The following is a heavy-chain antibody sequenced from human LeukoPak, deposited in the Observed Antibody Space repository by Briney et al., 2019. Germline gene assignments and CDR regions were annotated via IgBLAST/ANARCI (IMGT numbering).Heavy chain of an antibody. CDR1: SGSITSGNYY. V-gene: IGHV4-39*07. J-gene: IGHJ5*02. CDR2: SDYSGNT. CDR3: ARRGTGLDWFDP. Sequence: SETLSLTCTVSSGSITSGNYYWDWIRRPPGKGLEWIGGSDYSGNTYYNPSLKSRVTIPVDTSKNQFSLKLSSVTAADTAVYYCARRGTGLDWFDPWGQGTLVTVSS. D-gene: IGHD1-1*01.